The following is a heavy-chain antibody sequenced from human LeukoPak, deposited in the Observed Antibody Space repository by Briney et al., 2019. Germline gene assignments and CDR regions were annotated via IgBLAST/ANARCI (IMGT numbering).Heavy chain of an antibody. D-gene: IGHD3-10*01. CDR1: VLTSTRHS. V-gene: IGHV3-23*01. CDR3: AKGYCYGSGSYSTFDY. J-gene: IGHJ4*02. Sequence: GGSLRPSCAPAVLTSTRHSFSWDRPPQGKGLGWVSTAGCSGGNKYYANSVQERFTIARDNSKNTLYVEMSSLRADDTDVYYCAKGYCYGSGSYSTFDYWGQGTLVTVSS. CDR2: AGCSGGNK.